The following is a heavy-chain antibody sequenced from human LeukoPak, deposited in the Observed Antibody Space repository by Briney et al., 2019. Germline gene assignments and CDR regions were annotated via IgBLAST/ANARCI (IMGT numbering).Heavy chain of an antibody. CDR1: GLVLSTYP. CDR3: TKSVGYLYDSSGYYWLGTFGG. Sequence: QCAGSLTLSCAVSGLVLSTYPTNWVRHAPGKGLEWVSSISSGGTNTYHADSVKSRFTNSRGTFKNTRVLQMNGLRAEDTAVYYCTKSVGYLYDSSGYYWLGTFGGWGQGTLVAVAS. V-gene: IGHV3-23*01. CDR2: ISSGGTNT. J-gene: IGHJ4*02. D-gene: IGHD3-22*01.